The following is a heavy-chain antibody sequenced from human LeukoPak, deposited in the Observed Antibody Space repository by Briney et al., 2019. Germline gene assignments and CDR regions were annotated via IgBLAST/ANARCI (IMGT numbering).Heavy chain of an antibody. Sequence: GGSLRLSCAASGFTFSSYDMHWVRQTTGKGLEWVSAIGTAGDTYYLGSVKGRFTISRENAKNSLYLQMDSLTAGDTAMYYCARASGYSFGYTFDYWGQGTLVTVSS. J-gene: IGHJ4*02. V-gene: IGHV3-13*01. CDR1: GFTFSSYD. CDR3: ARASGYSFGYTFDY. D-gene: IGHD5-18*01. CDR2: IGTAGDT.